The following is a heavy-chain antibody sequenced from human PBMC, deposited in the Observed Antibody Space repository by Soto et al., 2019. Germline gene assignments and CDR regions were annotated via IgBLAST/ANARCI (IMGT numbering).Heavy chain of an antibody. CDR1: GGSISSGGYS. CDR2: IYHSGST. CDR3: ARVWGGAFDI. Sequence: SETLSLTCSVSGGSISSGGYSWSWIRQPPGKGLEWIGYIYHSGSTYYNPSLKSRVTISVDTSKNQFSLKLSSVTAADTAVYYCARVWGGAFDIWGQGTMVTVSS. J-gene: IGHJ3*02. D-gene: IGHD3-10*01. V-gene: IGHV4-30-2*01.